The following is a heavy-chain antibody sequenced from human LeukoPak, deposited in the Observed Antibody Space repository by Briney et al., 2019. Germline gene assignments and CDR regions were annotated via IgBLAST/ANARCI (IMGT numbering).Heavy chain of an antibody. D-gene: IGHD3-10*01. Sequence: ASVNVSCKASGYTFTSYYMHWVRQAPGQGLEWMGIINPSGGSTSYAQKFQGRVTMTRDTSTSTVYMELSSLRSEDTAVYYCARDGSFIQSGEFDFDYWGQGTLVTVSS. J-gene: IGHJ4*02. CDR3: ARDGSFIQSGEFDFDY. V-gene: IGHV1-46*01. CDR1: GYTFTSYY. CDR2: INPSGGST.